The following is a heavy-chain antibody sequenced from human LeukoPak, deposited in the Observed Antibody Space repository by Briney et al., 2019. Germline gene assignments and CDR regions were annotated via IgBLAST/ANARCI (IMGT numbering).Heavy chain of an antibody. D-gene: IGHD3-22*01. CDR1: GYTFTSYG. CDR2: INPNSGGT. V-gene: IGHV1-2*02. J-gene: IGHJ3*02. Sequence: ASVKVSCKASGYTFTSYGISWVRQAPGQGLEWMGWINPNSGGTNYAQRFQGRVTMTRDTSISTAYMELSSLGSDDTAIYYCTRQGGPMTVVVKVASDIWGQGTMVTVSS. CDR3: TRQGGPMTVVVKVASDI.